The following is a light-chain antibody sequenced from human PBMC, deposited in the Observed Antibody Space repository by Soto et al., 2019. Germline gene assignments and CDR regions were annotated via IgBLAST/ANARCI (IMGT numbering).Light chain of an antibody. V-gene: IGKV3-20*01. CDR2: GAS. J-gene: IGKJ4*01. Sequence: EIVLTQSPGTLSLSPGERATLSCRASQSLSSTYLAWYQQKPGQAPRLLIYGASSRATGIPDRFIGSGSATDFTLTISRLEPEDFAVYHCQQYGNSPRTFGGGTKVEI. CDR3: QQYGNSPRT. CDR1: QSLSSTY.